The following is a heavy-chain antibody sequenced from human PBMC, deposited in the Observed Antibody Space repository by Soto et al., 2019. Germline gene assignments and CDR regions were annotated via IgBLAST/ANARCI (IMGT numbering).Heavy chain of an antibody. CDR2: LYYSGTT. V-gene: IGHV4-59*08. D-gene: IGHD3-22*01. Sequence: SETLSLTCTVSGGSIRGYYWSWIRQPPGKGLEWIGYLYYSGTTNYNPSLKSRLTISVDTPKNQFSLKLSSVTAADTAVYYCARRIEVAAADGVGYYYYLDVWGKGTSVTVSS. CDR3: ARRIEVAAADGVGYYYYLDV. CDR1: GGSIRGYY. J-gene: IGHJ6*03.